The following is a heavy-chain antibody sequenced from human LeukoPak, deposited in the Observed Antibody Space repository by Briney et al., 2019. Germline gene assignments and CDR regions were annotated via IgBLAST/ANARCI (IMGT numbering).Heavy chain of an antibody. J-gene: IGHJ3*02. V-gene: IGHV3-23*01. CDR1: GFTFSSYA. D-gene: IGHD3-10*01. CDR2: ISGSGGST. CDR3: AKIGSGXXXXXXAXDI. Sequence: GGSLRLSCAASGFTFSSYAMSWVRQAPGKGLEWVSAISGSGGSTYYADSVKGRFTVSRDNSKNTLYLQMNSLRAEDTAVYYCAKIGSGXXXXXXAXDIWXXGXMVTV.